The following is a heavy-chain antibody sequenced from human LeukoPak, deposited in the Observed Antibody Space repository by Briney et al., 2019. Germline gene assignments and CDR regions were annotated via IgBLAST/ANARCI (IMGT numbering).Heavy chain of an antibody. CDR3: AHSYYYDSRGYFDY. CDR2: IDWDDDK. CDR1: GFSLSTSGMC. Sequence: SGPTLVNPTQTLTLTCTFSGFSLSTSGMCVSWIRQPPGKALEWLARIDWDDDKFYSTSLKTRLTISKDTSKNQVVLTMTNMDPVDTATHYCAHSYYYDSRGYFDYWGQGTLVTVSS. V-gene: IGHV2-70*12. D-gene: IGHD3-22*01. J-gene: IGHJ4*02.